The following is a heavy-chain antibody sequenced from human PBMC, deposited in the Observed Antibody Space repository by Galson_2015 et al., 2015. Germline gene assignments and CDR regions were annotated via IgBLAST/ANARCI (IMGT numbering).Heavy chain of an antibody. CDR3: ARDSCSSTSCYLLYMDV. Sequence: SLRLSCAASGFTFSSYEMNWVRQAPGKGLEWVSYISSSGSTIYYADSVKGRFTISRDNAKNSLYLQMNSLRAEDTAVYYCARDSCSSTSCYLLYMDVWGKGTTVTVSS. V-gene: IGHV3-48*03. J-gene: IGHJ6*03. CDR2: ISSSGSTI. D-gene: IGHD2-2*01. CDR1: GFTFSSYE.